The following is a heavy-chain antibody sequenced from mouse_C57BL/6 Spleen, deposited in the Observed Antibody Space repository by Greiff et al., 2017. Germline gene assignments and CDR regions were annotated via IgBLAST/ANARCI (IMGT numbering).Heavy chain of an antibody. D-gene: IGHD3-1*01. Sequence: QVQLQQPGAELVKPGASVKISCKASGYAFSSYWMNWVKQRPGKGLEWIGQIYPGDGDTNYNGKFKGKATLTAAKSSSTAYMQLSSLTSEDSAVYFCARSGLPSYFDVWGTGTTVTVSS. J-gene: IGHJ1*03. CDR2: IYPGDGDT. V-gene: IGHV1-80*01. CDR3: ARSGLPSYFDV. CDR1: GYAFSSYW.